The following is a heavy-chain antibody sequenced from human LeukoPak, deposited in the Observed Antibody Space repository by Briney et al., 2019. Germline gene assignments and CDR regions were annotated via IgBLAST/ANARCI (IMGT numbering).Heavy chain of an antibody. CDR1: GFTFSSYS. CDR3: ATEHSSSWYCFDY. D-gene: IGHD6-13*01. V-gene: IGHV3-21*01. J-gene: IGHJ4*02. Sequence: PGGSLRLSCAASGFTFSSYSMNWVRQAPGKGLEWVSSISSSSSYIYYADSVKGRFTISRDNAKNSLYLQMNSLRAEDTAVYYCATEHSSSWYCFDYWGQGTLVTVSS. CDR2: ISSSSSYI.